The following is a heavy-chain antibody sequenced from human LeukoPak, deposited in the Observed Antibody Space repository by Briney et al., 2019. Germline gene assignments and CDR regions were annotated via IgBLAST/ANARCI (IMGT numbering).Heavy chain of an antibody. CDR1: GDSFRSHY. V-gene: IGHV4-59*11. CDR3: ARVGQWQYYFDY. CDR2: MFYSGST. J-gene: IGHJ4*02. D-gene: IGHD6-19*01. Sequence: SETLSLTCTVSGDSFRSHYWSWIRQPPGKALEWIGYMFYSGSTNYNPSLKSRVTISVDTSKNQFSLKLNSVTAADTAVYYCARVGQWQYYFDYWGQGTQVTVSS.